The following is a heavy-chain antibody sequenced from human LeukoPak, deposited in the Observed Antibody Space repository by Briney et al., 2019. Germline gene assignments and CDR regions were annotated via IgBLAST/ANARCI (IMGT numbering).Heavy chain of an antibody. CDR2: IKQDGSEK. V-gene: IGHV3-7*01. CDR3: ARRGSYYGGLLIDY. J-gene: IGHJ4*02. D-gene: IGHD1-26*01. CDR1: GFTFSSYW. Sequence: GGSLRLSCAASGFTFSSYWMSWVRQAPGKGLEWVANIKQDGSEKYYVDSVKGRFTISRDNAKNALYLQMNSLRAEDTAVYYCARRGSYYGGLLIDYWGQGTLVAVSS.